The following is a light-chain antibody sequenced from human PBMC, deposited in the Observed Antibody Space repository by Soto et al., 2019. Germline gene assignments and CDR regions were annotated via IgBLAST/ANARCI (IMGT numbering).Light chain of an antibody. Sequence: DIQMTQSPSSLSASIGDSVTITCRASQTIIGYLNWYQQKPGKAPRLLINAASNLQSGVPSRFRGSGSETDFTLTITSLQPEDFATYYCQQSYTTPRTFGQGTEVEIQ. V-gene: IGKV1-39*01. CDR1: QTIIGY. CDR2: AAS. J-gene: IGKJ1*01. CDR3: QQSYTTPRT.